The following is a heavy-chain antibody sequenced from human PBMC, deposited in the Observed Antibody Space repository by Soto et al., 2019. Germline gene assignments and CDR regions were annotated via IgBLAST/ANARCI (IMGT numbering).Heavy chain of an antibody. CDR2: TYYRSKWYN. Sequence: SQTLSLTCAISGDSVSSNSAAWNWIRQSPSRGLEWLGRTYYRSKWYNDYPVSMKSRIAINPDTSKNQFSLQLNSVTPEDTAIYYCARGVRGWCGGHDSWGQGTLVTVSS. J-gene: IGHJ4*02. CDR1: GDSVSSNSAA. V-gene: IGHV6-1*01. D-gene: IGHD6-19*01. CDR3: ARGVRGWCGGHDS.